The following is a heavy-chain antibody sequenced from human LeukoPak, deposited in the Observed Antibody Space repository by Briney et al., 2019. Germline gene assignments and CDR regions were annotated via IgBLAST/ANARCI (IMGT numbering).Heavy chain of an antibody. CDR2: FYYSGST. Sequence: SETLSLTCTVSGVSISSSSYYWGWIRQPPGKGLEWIGSFYYSGSTYYNPSLKSRVTICVDTSKNQFFLMLSSVTAADTAVYYCARLPLGQLVQLRFAPWGQGTLVTVSS. CDR1: GVSISSSSYY. D-gene: IGHD6-13*01. CDR3: ARLPLGQLVQLRFAP. V-gene: IGHV4-39*01. J-gene: IGHJ5*02.